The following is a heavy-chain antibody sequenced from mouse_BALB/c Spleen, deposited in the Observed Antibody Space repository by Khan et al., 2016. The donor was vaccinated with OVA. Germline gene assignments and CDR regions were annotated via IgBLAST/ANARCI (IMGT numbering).Heavy chain of an antibody. V-gene: IGHV3-2*02. J-gene: IGHJ3*01. CDR3: ARWITY. CDR2: INYSGST. Sequence: EVQLQESGPGLVKPSQSLSLTCTVTGYSITSDYAWNWIRQFPGNKLEWMGYINYSGSTTYNPSLKSRISINRDTSKNQFFLQLNSVTTKDTATYYCARWITYWGQGTLVTVSA. CDR1: GYSITSDYA.